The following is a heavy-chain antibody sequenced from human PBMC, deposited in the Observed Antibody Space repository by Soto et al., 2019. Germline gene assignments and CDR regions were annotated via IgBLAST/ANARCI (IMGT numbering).Heavy chain of an antibody. J-gene: IGHJ6*02. V-gene: IGHV3-30*18. CDR1: GFTFSSYG. CDR3: AKEVWSGPLDV. Sequence: QVQLVESGGGVVQPGRSLRLSCAASGFTFSSYGRHWVRQAPGKGLEWVAVISYDGSNKYYADSVKGRFTISRDNSKNTLYLQMNSLRAEVTAVYYCAKEVWSGPLDVWGQGTTVTVSS. CDR2: ISYDGSNK. D-gene: IGHD3-3*01.